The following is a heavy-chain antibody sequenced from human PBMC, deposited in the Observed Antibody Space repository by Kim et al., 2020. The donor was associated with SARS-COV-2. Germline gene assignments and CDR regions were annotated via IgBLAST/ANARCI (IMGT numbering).Heavy chain of an antibody. CDR3: ARIYYSSALDY. J-gene: IGHJ4*02. CDR2: INHSGST. Sequence: SETLSLTCAVYGGSFSGYYWSWIRQPPGKGLEWIGEINHSGSTNYNPSLKSRVTISVDTSKNQFSLKLSSVTAADTAVYYCARIYYSSALDYWGQGTLVTVSS. CDR1: GGSFSGYY. V-gene: IGHV4-34*01. D-gene: IGHD3-22*01.